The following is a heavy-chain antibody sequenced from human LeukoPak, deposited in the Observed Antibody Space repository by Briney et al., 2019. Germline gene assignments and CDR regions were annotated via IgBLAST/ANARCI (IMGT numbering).Heavy chain of an antibody. D-gene: IGHD3-10*01. J-gene: IGHJ4*02. CDR3: SLIGAPRDFDY. CDR2: ISSSSSYI. CDR1: GFTFSSYS. V-gene: IGHV3-21*01. Sequence: GGSLRLSCAASGFTFSSYSMSWVRQAPGKGLEWVSSISSSSSYIYYADSVKGRFTISRDNAKNSLYLQMNSLRAEDTAVYYCSLIGAPRDFDYWGQGTLVTVSS.